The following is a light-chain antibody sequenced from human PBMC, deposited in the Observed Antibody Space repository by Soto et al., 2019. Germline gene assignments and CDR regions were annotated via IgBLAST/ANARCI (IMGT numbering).Light chain of an antibody. V-gene: IGLV2-14*01. J-gene: IGLJ3*02. CDR3: SSYTSSSTWV. Sequence: QSVLTQPASVSGSPGQSITNSCTGTSSDVGAYNYVSWYQQHPGKAPKLMIYEVRNRPSGVSDRFSGSRSGNTASLTISGLQAEDESDYYCSSYTSSSTWVFGGGTKLTVL. CDR1: SSDVGAYNY. CDR2: EVR.